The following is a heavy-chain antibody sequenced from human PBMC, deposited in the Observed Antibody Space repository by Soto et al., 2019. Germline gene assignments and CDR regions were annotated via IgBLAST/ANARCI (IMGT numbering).Heavy chain of an antibody. Sequence: QVQLVESGGGVVQPGRSLRLSCAASGFTFSSYAMHWVRQAPGKGLEWVAVISYDGSNKYYADSVKGRFTISRDNSKNTLYLQMNSLRAEDTAVYYCAREYSSLAHYFDYWGQETLVTVSS. J-gene: IGHJ4*02. CDR1: GFTFSSYA. D-gene: IGHD6-6*01. V-gene: IGHV3-30-3*01. CDR3: AREYSSLAHYFDY. CDR2: ISYDGSNK.